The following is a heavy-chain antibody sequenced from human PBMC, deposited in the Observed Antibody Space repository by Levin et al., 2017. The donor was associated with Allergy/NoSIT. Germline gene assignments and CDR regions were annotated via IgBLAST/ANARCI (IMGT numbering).Heavy chain of an antibody. D-gene: IGHD3-3*01. J-gene: IGHJ6*02. CDR2: INTFNGDT. CDR3: GRDVEGFGANPFHYYYAMDV. Sequence: ASVKVSCTASGYTFRYFGINWVRQAPGQGLEWMGWINTFNGDTKYAQKVQGRVTMTIDTSTSTAFLELKSPRTDDTAVYYCGRDVEGFGANPFHYYYAMDVWGQGTTVTVSS. V-gene: IGHV1-18*01. CDR1: GYTFRYFG.